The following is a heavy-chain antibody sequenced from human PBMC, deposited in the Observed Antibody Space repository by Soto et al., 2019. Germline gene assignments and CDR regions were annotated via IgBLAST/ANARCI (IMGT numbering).Heavy chain of an antibody. V-gene: IGHV3-30-3*01. J-gene: IGHJ4*02. D-gene: IGHD3-10*01. CDR3: ARDPMGRYYGSGGYYFDY. Sequence: QVQLVESGGGVVQPGRSLRLSCAASGFTFSSYAMHWVRQAPGKGLEWVAVISYDGSNKYYADSVKGRFTISRDNSKNTLYRQMNSLRAEDTAVYYCARDPMGRYYGSGGYYFDYWGQGTLVTVSS. CDR1: GFTFSSYA. CDR2: ISYDGSNK.